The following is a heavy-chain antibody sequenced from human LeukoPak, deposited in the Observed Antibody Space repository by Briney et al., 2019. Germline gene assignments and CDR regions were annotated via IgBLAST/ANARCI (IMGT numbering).Heavy chain of an antibody. D-gene: IGHD3-10*01. Sequence: SETLSLTCTDSGGSISSYYWSWIRQPPGKGLEWIGYIYYSGSTNYNPSLKSRVTISVDTSKNQFSLKLSSVTAADTAVYYCAGTYYYGSGSYRTAPNWFDPWGQGTLVTVSS. J-gene: IGHJ5*02. V-gene: IGHV4-59*01. CDR3: AGTYYYGSGSYRTAPNWFDP. CDR1: GGSISSYY. CDR2: IYYSGST.